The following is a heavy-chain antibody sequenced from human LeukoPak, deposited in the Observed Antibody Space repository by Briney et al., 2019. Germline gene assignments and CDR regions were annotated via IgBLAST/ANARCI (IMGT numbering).Heavy chain of an antibody. J-gene: IGHJ4*02. CDR1: GFNFNTYA. Sequence: GGSPRLSCTASGFNFNTYAMHWVRRTPGMGLEWVAVISYDGINIYYLDSVKGRFTISRDNSNNTLYLQITSLRPEDTAVYYCVRVPARASSAFYYFDYWGQGTLVTVSS. CDR3: VRVPARASSAFYYFDY. CDR2: ISYDGINI. V-gene: IGHV3-30-3*01. D-gene: IGHD6-19*01.